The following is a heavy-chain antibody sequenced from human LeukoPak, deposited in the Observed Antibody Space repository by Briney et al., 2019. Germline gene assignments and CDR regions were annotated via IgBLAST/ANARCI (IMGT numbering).Heavy chain of an antibody. CDR2: IIPIFCTA. CDR3: ARGATYYYDSSGYKRDY. D-gene: IGHD3-22*01. V-gene: IGHV1-69*13. Sequence: SVKVSCKASGGTFSSYAISWVRQPPGQGLEWMGGIIPIFCTANYAQKFQGRVTITAYESTSTAYMELSSLRSEDTAVYYCARGATYYYDSSGYKRDYWGQGTLVTVSS. CDR1: GGTFSSYA. J-gene: IGHJ4*02.